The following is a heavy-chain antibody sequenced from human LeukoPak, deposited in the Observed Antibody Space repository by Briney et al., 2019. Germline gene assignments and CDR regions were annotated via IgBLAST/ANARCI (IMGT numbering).Heavy chain of an antibody. CDR2: ISAYNGNT. CDR1: GYTFTSYY. V-gene: IGHV1-18*04. Sequence: ASVKVSCKASGYTFTSYYMHWVRQATGQGLEWMGWISAYNGNTNYAQKLQGRVTMTTDTSTSTAYMELRSLRSDDTAVYYCARGYLAIPSVFYYYYYGMDVWGQGTTVTVSS. D-gene: IGHD2-2*02. CDR3: ARGYLAIPSVFYYYYYGMDV. J-gene: IGHJ6*02.